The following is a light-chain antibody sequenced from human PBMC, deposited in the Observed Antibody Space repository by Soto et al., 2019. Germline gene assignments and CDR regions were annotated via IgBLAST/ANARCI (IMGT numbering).Light chain of an antibody. Sequence: QPVLTQPPSVSGAPGQRVTISCTGSSSNIGAGYDVHWYQQLPGTAPKLLIYGNSNQPSGVPDRFSGSKSGTSASLAITGLQAEDEADYYCQSYDSSLRVVFGGGTKVTVL. V-gene: IGLV1-40*01. CDR3: QSYDSSLRVV. J-gene: IGLJ2*01. CDR1: SSNIGAGYD. CDR2: GNS.